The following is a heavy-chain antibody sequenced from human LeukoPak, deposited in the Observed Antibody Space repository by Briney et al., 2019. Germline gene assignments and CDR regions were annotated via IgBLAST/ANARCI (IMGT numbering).Heavy chain of an antibody. CDR1: GFTFSSYG. J-gene: IGHJ4*02. V-gene: IGHV3-33*01. D-gene: IGHD5/OR15-5a*01. CDR3: ARDRSTTHFDY. CDR2: IWYDGSNT. Sequence: GGALRLSCAASGFTFSSYGMRWVRQAPGKGLEWVAMIWYDGSNTYYADSVKGRSTISRDNSKNTLFLQMDSLRAEDTAVYYCARDRSTTHFDYWGQGTLVTVSS.